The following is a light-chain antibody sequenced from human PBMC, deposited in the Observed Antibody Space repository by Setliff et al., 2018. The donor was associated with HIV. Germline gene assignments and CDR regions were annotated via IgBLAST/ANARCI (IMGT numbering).Light chain of an antibody. J-gene: IGLJ1*01. Sequence: QSALAQPPSASGSPGQSVTISCTGTSSDVGGYNYVSWYQQHPGKAPKLMIYEVSKQPSGVPDRFSGSKSGNTASLTVSGLQAEDEADYYCTSYAGSNNLGVFGTGTKVTV. CDR2: EVS. CDR1: SSDVGGYNY. V-gene: IGLV2-8*01. CDR3: TSYAGSNNLGV.